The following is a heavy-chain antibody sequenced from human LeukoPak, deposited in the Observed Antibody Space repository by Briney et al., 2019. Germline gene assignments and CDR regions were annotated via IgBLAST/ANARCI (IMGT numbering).Heavy chain of an antibody. V-gene: IGHV4-38-2*02. D-gene: IGHD6-19*01. Sequence: PSETLSLTCTVSGYSISSGYYWGWIRQPPGKGLEWIGTIYHSGSTYYNPPLKSRVTISLDTSKNQFSLKLSSVTAADTAVYYCARRGSGWYYFDYWGQGTLVTVSS. J-gene: IGHJ4*02. CDR2: IYHSGST. CDR1: GYSISSGYY. CDR3: ARRGSGWYYFDY.